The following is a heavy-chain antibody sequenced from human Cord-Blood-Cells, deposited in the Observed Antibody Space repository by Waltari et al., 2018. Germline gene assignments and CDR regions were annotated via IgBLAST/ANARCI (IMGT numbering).Heavy chain of an antibody. Sequence: QVQLVQSGAEVKKPGASVKVSCKASGYTFTSYGISWVRQAPGQGLEWMGWISAYNGRTNYAQKLQGRVTMTTDTSTSTAYMELRSLRSDDTAVYYCARDPSYGDYVNDAFDIWGQGTMVTVSS. D-gene: IGHD4-17*01. CDR3: ARDPSYGDYVNDAFDI. V-gene: IGHV1-18*01. CDR1: GYTFTSYG. CDR2: ISAYNGRT. J-gene: IGHJ3*02.